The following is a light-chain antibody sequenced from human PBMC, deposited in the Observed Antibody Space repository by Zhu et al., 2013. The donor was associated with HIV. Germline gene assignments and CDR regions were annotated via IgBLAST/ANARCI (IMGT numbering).Light chain of an antibody. J-gene: IGKJ1*01. CDR3: QQNYGSPWT. CDR2: GTS. CDR1: QSIGTY. Sequence: DIQMTQSPSSLSASVGDRVTITCRASQSIGTYLNWYQQKPASVPRLLIYGTSTVETGVPSRFSGSGSGTEFRLTVNSLQPDDFATYYCQQNYGSPWTFVRGT. V-gene: IGKV1-39*01.